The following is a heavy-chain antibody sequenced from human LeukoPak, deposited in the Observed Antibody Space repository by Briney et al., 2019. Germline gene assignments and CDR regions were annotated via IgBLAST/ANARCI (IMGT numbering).Heavy chain of an antibody. J-gene: IGHJ4*02. Sequence: PGGSLRLSYSASGYTFSSTSMHWVRQAPGKGLEYVSAISSNGGSTYYADSVKGRFTISRDNSKNTLYLQMSSLRDEDTAVYYCLKPRYSGYDLEGGFNYWGQGTLVTVSS. CDR1: GYTFSSTS. V-gene: IGHV3-64D*06. CDR3: LKPRYSGYDLEGGFNY. D-gene: IGHD5-12*01. CDR2: ISSNGGST.